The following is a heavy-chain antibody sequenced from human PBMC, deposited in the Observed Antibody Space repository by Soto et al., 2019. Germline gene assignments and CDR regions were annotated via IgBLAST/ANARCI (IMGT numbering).Heavy chain of an antibody. CDR2: IRSSGTSI. D-gene: IGHD3-3*01. CDR3: AGVLWRGKCITSPVDC. J-gene: IGHJ4*02. V-gene: IGHV3-48*03. Sequence: GGSLRLSCAASGFTFSSYAMNWVRQAPGKGLEWVSYIRSSGTSIYYADSVKGRFTISRDNAKNSLYLQMNSLRAEDTAFYYGAGVLWRGKCITSPVDCWGQAALVTAAS. CDR1: GFTFSSYA.